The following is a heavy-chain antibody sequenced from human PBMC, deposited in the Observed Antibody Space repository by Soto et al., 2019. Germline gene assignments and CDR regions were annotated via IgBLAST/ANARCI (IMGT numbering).Heavy chain of an antibody. CDR1: GFTFSNYA. V-gene: IGHV3-23*01. J-gene: IGHJ4*02. Sequence: GGALRLSCAASGFTFSNYAMTWVLQGPGKGLEWVSGISGSGGRSYYADSVKGRFTISRDNSKSTLYLQMNSLRAEDTAVYYCAKAYFVWSSEQPYYFDYWGQGTLVTVSS. CDR2: ISGSGGRS. CDR3: AKAYFVWSSEQPYYFDY. D-gene: IGHD3-16*01.